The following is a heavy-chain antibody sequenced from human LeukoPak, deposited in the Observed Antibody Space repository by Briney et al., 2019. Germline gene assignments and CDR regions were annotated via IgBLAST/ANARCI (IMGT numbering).Heavy chain of an antibody. CDR1: GFAFNTYA. V-gene: IGHV3-33*01. J-gene: IGHJ4*02. Sequence: GGSLRLSCAASGFAFNTYAMHWVRQAPGQGLEWAALIWHDGSHKFYSNSVRGQFTISRDNSKNTVSLQMNNLRPEDTAVYYCAREISGSGSYPDFWGQGTLVTVSS. D-gene: IGHD3-10*01. CDR3: AREISGSGSYPDF. CDR2: IWHDGSHK.